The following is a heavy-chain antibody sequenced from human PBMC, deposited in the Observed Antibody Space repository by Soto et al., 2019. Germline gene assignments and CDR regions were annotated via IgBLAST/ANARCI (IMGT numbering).Heavy chain of an antibody. J-gene: IGHJ5*02. CDR1: GGSISSSSYY. V-gene: IGHV4-39*01. CDR3: ARGRTTTVTTGFDP. D-gene: IGHD4-17*01. CDR2: IYYSGST. Sequence: QLQLQESGPGLVKPSETLSLTCTVSGGSISSSSYYWGWIRQPPGKGLEWIGSIYYSGSTYYNPSLKSRVTISVDTSKNQFSLKLSSVTAADTAVYYCARGRTTTVTTGFDPWGQGTLFTVSS.